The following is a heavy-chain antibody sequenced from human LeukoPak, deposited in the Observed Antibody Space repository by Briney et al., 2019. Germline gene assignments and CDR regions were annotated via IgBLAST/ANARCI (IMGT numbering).Heavy chain of an antibody. CDR3: ARGVYIAAAQYGY. CDR2: IYYGGTT. V-gene: IGHV4-59*01. CDR1: GGSISSYY. D-gene: IGHD6-13*01. J-gene: IGHJ4*02. Sequence: PSETLSLTCTVSGGSISSYYWSWIRQPPGKGLEWIGYIYYGGTTNYNPSLKSRVTISVDTSKNKFSLKLSSVTAADTAVYYCARGVYIAAAQYGYWGQGTLVTVSS.